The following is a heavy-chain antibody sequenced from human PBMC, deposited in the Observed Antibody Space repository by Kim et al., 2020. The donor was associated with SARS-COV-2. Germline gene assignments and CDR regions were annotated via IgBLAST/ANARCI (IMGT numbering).Heavy chain of an antibody. V-gene: IGHV1-18*01. Sequence: ASVKVSCKASGYTFTSYGISWVRQAPGQGLEWMGWISGYNGNTNYAQRLQGRVTMTTDTSTTTAYMELRSLRSDDTAVYYCARNRYGITGTTLVSNFDYWGQGTLVTVSS. CDR1: GYTFTSYG. CDR2: ISGYNGNT. J-gene: IGHJ4*02. D-gene: IGHD1-7*01. CDR3: ARNRYGITGTTLVSNFDY.